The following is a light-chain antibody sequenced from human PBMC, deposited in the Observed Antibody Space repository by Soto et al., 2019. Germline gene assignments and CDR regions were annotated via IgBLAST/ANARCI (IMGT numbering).Light chain of an antibody. CDR2: GAS. CDR3: QHFGRSPLT. V-gene: IGKV3-20*01. J-gene: IGKJ4*01. Sequence: EIVLTQSPGTLSLSPGERATLSCTASQSVSSSYLAWYQQKPGQAPRLLIYGASNTATGIPHRFSGDGSGTDFTLTISRLEPEDFAVYYCQHFGRSPLTFGGGTKVEIK. CDR1: QSVSSSY.